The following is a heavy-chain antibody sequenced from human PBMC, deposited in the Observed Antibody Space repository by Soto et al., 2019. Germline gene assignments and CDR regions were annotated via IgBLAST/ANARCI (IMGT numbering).Heavy chain of an antibody. D-gene: IGHD1-1*01. Sequence: GGSLRLSCVVSGFTFRGSGMHWVRQVPGKGLEWVAVISYNGGIEYYADSVKGRFTISRDNSKNTLNLQMNSLRAEDTAVYYCAQSAWTYDYYGMDVWGQGTTVTVSS. J-gene: IGHJ6*02. CDR1: GFTFRGSG. V-gene: IGHV3-30*03. CDR2: ISYNGGIE. CDR3: AQSAWTYDYYGMDV.